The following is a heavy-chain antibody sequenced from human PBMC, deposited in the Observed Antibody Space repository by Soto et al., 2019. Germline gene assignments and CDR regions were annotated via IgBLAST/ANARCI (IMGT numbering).Heavy chain of an antibody. D-gene: IGHD5-12*01. V-gene: IGHV1-69*13. CDR2: IIPIFGTA. Sequence: SVKVSCKASGGTFSSYAISWVRQAPGQGLEWMGGIIPIFGTANYAQKFQGRVTITADESTSTAYMELSSLRSEDTAVYYCARKIDHGYEDYYYGMDVWGQGTTVTVSS. CDR1: GGTFSSYA. J-gene: IGHJ6*02. CDR3: ARKIDHGYEDYYYGMDV.